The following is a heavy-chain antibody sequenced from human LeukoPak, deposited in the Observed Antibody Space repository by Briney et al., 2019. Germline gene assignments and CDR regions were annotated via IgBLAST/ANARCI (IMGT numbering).Heavy chain of an antibody. CDR2: ISSGSSAI. Sequence: GGSLRLSCEASGFTFTTYSMTWVRQAPGKGLEWVSIISSGSSAIFSTDALKGRFTISRDNAKNSLYLQMNSLRAEDTAVYYCASIYGSGKSGLFYYMDVWGKGTTVTISS. CDR1: GFTFTTYS. V-gene: IGHV3-21*01. CDR3: ASIYGSGKSGLFYYMDV. J-gene: IGHJ6*03. D-gene: IGHD3-10*01.